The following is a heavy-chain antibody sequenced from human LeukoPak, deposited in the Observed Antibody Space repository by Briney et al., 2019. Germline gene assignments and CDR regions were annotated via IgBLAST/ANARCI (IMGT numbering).Heavy chain of an antibody. CDR1: GFTFSSNW. Sequence: GGSLRLSYAASGFTFSSNWMCWVRQDPGKGLEWVANINQDGSVKNYVDSVKGRFTISRDNAKNSLYLQMNSLRAEDTAVYYCVVTTRSYPFDYWGQGTLVTVSS. CDR2: INQDGSVK. J-gene: IGHJ4*02. D-gene: IGHD4-23*01. V-gene: IGHV3-7*01. CDR3: VVTTRSYPFDY.